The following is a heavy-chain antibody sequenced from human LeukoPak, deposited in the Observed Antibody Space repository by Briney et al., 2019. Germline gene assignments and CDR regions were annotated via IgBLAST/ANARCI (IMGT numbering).Heavy chain of an antibody. CDR1: VGSITSYY. D-gene: IGHD6-19*01. CDR3: ARDSSGWYEGAFDI. J-gene: IGHJ3*02. Sequence: SETLSLTCTVSVGSITSYYWSWIRQPPGKRQERIGYIYYSGSTNYNPSLKSRVTISVDTSKNQFSLKLGSVTAADTAVYYCARDSSGWYEGAFDIWGQGTMVTVSS. CDR2: IYYSGST. V-gene: IGHV4-59*01.